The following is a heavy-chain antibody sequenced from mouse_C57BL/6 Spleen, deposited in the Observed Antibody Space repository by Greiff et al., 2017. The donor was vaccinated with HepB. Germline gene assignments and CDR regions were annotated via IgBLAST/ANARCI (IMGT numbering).Heavy chain of an antibody. CDR3: AREGDYYGSSYLYWYFDV. CDR1: GYTFTDYY. V-gene: IGHV1-76*01. CDR2: IYPGSGNT. Sequence: LVESGAELVRPGASVKLSCKASGYTFTDYYINWVKQRPGQGLEWIARIYPGSGNTYYNEKFKGKATLTAEKSSSTAYMQLSSLTSEDSAVYFCAREGDYYGSSYLYWYFDVWGTGTTVTVSS. J-gene: IGHJ1*03. D-gene: IGHD1-1*01.